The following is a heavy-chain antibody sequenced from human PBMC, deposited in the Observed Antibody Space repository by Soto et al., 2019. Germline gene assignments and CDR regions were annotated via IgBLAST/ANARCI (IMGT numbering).Heavy chain of an antibody. Sequence: SGGSLRLSCAASGFTFSNFWMSWVRQAPGKGLEWVANIKQDGSEKDFVDSVKGRFIISRDNAKNSLYLQMNSLRAEDTAFYYCARIPAASHYFDYWGHGTLVTVYS. J-gene: IGHJ4*01. V-gene: IGHV3-7*03. CDR3: ARIPAASHYFDY. CDR2: IKQDGSEK. D-gene: IGHD2-2*01. CDR1: GFTFSNFW.